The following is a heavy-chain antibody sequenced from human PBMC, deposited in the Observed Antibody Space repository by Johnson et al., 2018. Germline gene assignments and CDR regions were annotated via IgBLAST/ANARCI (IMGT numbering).Heavy chain of an antibody. CDR2: MRQDGSEQ. V-gene: IGHV3-7*01. J-gene: IGHJ3*02. D-gene: IGHD2-15*01. CDR3: ARDPESVCSGETCYGGWGAFDI. CDR1: GFTFSTHW. Sequence: EVQLLETGGGLVQPGGSLRLSCAASGFTFSTHWMSWVRQSPGKGLEWVANMRQDGSEQYNVDSVKGRFTISRDNAKNSLYLQMNSLSAEDPAVCYCARDPESVCSGETCYGGWGAFDIWGQGTMVTVSS.